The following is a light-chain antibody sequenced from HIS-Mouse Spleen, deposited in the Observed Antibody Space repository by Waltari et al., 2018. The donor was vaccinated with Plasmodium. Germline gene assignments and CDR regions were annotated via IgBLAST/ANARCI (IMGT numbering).Light chain of an antibody. CDR1: QSISSW. V-gene: IGKV1-5*03. J-gene: IGKJ1*01. CDR2: KAS. CDR3: QQYNSYSWT. Sequence: DIQMTQSPSTLSASVGDRVTITCRASQSISSWLAWYQQKPGKAPKRLIYKASSLASGVPSRFSGSGSGTEFTLTISSLQPDDFATYYCQQYNSYSWTFGQGTKVEIK.